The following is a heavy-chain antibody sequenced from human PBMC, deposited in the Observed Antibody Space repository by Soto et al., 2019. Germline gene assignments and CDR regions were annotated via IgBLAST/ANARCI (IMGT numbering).Heavy chain of an antibody. Sequence: QVQLVESGGGVVQPGRSLRLSCAASGFTFSSYAMHWVRQAPGKGLEWVAVISYDGSNKYYADSVKGRFTISRDNSKNTLYLQMNSLRAEDTAVYYCARGHLYSSSSGQGYWGQGTLVTVSS. V-gene: IGHV3-30-3*01. J-gene: IGHJ4*02. D-gene: IGHD6-13*01. CDR1: GFTFSSYA. CDR3: ARGHLYSSSSGQGY. CDR2: ISYDGSNK.